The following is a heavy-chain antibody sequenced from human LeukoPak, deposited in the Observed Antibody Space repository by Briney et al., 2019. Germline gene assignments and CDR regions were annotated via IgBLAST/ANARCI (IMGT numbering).Heavy chain of an antibody. CDR1: GFTFSSYE. CDR3: ARWRWVAAS. Sequence: GGSLRLSCAASGFTFSSYEMNWVRQAPGKGLEWVSYISSSGSTIYYADSVKGRFTISRDNAKNSLYLQMNSLRAEDTAVYYCARWRWVAASWGQGTLVTVSS. CDR2: ISSSGSTI. J-gene: IGHJ4*02. D-gene: IGHD5-24*01. V-gene: IGHV3-48*03.